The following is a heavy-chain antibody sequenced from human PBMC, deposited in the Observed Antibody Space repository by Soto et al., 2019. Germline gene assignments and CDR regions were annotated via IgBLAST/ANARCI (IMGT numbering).Heavy chain of an antibody. CDR1: GGSISSGGYY. CDR3: ARVRTAYYGSGSYWSPPPYYMDV. V-gene: IGHV4-31*03. Sequence: SETLSLTCTVSGGSISSGGYYWSWIRQHPGKGLEWIGYIYYSGSTYYNPSLKSRVTISVDTSKNQFSLKLSSVTAADTAVYYCARVRTAYYGSGSYWSPPPYYMDVWGKGTTVTVSS. D-gene: IGHD3-10*01. CDR2: IYYSGST. J-gene: IGHJ6*03.